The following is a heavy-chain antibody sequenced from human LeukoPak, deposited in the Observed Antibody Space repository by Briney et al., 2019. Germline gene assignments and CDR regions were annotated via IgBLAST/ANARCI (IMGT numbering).Heavy chain of an antibody. V-gene: IGHV3-21*01. D-gene: IGHD6-13*01. Sequence: GGSLRLSCAASGFTFSSYSMNWVRQAPGKGLEWVSSISSSSYICYADSVKGRFTISRDNAKNSLYLQMNSLRAEDTAVYYCARQWQLADLLDYWGQGTLVTVSS. CDR1: GFTFSSYS. CDR3: ARQWQLADLLDY. CDR2: ISSSSYI. J-gene: IGHJ4*02.